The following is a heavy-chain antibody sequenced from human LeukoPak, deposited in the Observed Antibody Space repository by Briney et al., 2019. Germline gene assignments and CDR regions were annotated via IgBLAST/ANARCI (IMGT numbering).Heavy chain of an antibody. CDR3: AKRVPYSSSAVYFDY. J-gene: IGHJ4*02. V-gene: IGHV3-23*01. Sequence: GGSLRLSCAASGFAFSSYGMNWVRQGPGKGLEWVSSISDTGGNTYYADSVKGRFTISRDNSKNTLYLQMNSLRVEDTAIYYCAKRVPYSSSAVYFDYWGQGTLVTVSS. CDR1: GFAFSSYG. CDR2: ISDTGGNT. D-gene: IGHD6-6*01.